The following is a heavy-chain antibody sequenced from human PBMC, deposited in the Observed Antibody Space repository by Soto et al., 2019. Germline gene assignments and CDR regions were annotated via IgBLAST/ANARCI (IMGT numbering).Heavy chain of an antibody. Sequence: ESLKISCKGSGYAFINFWIGWVRQMPGKGLEWIGIIYPTNSETRYSPSFQGQVTMSVDKSTATAYLQWSSLKASDTGIYYCARPGGSGTYYKFDYWGQGTPVTVSS. CDR1: GYAFINFW. V-gene: IGHV5-51*01. CDR3: ARPGGSGTYYKFDY. J-gene: IGHJ4*02. D-gene: IGHD3-10*01. CDR2: IYPTNSET.